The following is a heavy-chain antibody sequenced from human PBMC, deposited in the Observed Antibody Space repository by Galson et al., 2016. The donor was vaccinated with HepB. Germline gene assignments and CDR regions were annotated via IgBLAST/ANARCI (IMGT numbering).Heavy chain of an antibody. V-gene: IGHV4-39*01. J-gene: IGHJ6*03. CDR3: ATGIVVAGKMYYYYMDV. Sequence: TLSLTCTVSGASISGTEYYWGWIRQPPGGGLEWIGSFYYTDDTYYNPSLKSRVAMSVDRSKNQFSLRLDSVTAADTGVYYCATGIVVAGKMYYYYMDVWGKGTTVTVSS. CDR1: GASISGTEYY. CDR2: FYYTDDT. D-gene: IGHD6-19*01.